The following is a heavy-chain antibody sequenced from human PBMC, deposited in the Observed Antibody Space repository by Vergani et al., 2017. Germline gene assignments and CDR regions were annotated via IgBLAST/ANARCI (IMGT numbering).Heavy chain of an antibody. D-gene: IGHD1-1*01. V-gene: IGHV1-69*01. Sequence: QVQLVQSGAEVKKPGSSVKVSCKASGGTFSSYAISWVRQAPGQGLEWMGGIIPIFGTANYAQKFQGRVTITADEATSTAYMELSRLRSEDTAVYYCASRPLTSYVVQLEPYAFDIWGQGTMVTVSS. CDR1: GGTFSSYA. J-gene: IGHJ3*02. CDR2: IIPIFGTA. CDR3: ASRPLTSYVVQLEPYAFDI.